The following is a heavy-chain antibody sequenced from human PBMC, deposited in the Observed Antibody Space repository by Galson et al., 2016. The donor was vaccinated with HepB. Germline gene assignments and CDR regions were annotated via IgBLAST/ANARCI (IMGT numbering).Heavy chain of an antibody. J-gene: IGHJ6*02. CDR2: ISYDASNK. CDR3: AKDGWRSSVGYFYYYGLDV. V-gene: IGHV3-30*18. D-gene: IGHD3-16*01. Sequence: SLRLSCAASGLTLSSYGMHWVRRAPGKGLEWVALISYDASNKYYADSVKGRFTISRDNSKNTLYLQMNGLRAEDTAVYYCAKDGWRSSVGYFYYYGLDVWGQGTLVTVS. CDR1: GLTLSSYG.